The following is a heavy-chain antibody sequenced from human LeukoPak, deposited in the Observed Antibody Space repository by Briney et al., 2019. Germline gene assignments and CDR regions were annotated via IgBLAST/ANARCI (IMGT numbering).Heavy chain of an antibody. CDR3: ARDIIRGQSDFDY. CDR2: IEDDGDQK. Sequence: GGSLRLSCVASGFTFGNYWMSWVRQAPGKGLEFAGNIEDDGDQKNYVDSVKGRFTISRDNVKNSLYLQMNSLRVEDTAVYYCARDIIRGQSDFDYWGQGVLVTVSS. D-gene: IGHD5-12*01. CDR1: GFTFGNYW. V-gene: IGHV3-7*01. J-gene: IGHJ4*02.